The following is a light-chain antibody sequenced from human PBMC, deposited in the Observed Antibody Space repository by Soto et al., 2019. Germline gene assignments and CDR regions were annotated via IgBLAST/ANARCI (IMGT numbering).Light chain of an antibody. V-gene: IGKV3-11*01. Sequence: VLTQSPAILSLSPGERATLDCRASQSVSNYLAWYQQRPGQAPRHLIYDSSNRATGIPARFSASGSGTDFTLTISSLEPEDFAVYYCQQRRVWPLTFGGGTKVEIK. CDR3: QQRRVWPLT. CDR2: DSS. CDR1: QSVSNY. J-gene: IGKJ4*01.